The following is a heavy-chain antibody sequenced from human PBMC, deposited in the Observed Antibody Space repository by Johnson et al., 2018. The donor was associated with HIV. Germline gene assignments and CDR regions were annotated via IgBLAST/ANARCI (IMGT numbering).Heavy chain of an antibody. CDR1: GFTFSAYY. CDR3: ASGWGIVVSDAFDI. Sequence: QLVESGGTLVKPGGSLRLSCAASGFTFSAYYMSWLRQAPGTGLEWISYISSRGSTISYADSVKGRFTISRDNAKNSLYLQMNSLRAEDTAVDYCASGWGIVVSDAFDIWGQGTIVTVSS. D-gene: IGHD6-19*01. CDR2: ISSRGSTI. V-gene: IGHV3-11*04. J-gene: IGHJ3*02.